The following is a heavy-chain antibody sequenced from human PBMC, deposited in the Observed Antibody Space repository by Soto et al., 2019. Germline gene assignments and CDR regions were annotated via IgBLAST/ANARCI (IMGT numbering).Heavy chain of an antibody. Sequence: EEQLVESGGGLVQPGGSLRLSCAASGFTFSNYWMSWVRQXPXXXXXXXXXIKQDGSEKYYVDSVKGRFTISRDNAKNSLFLQXNXLRVXXTXXYXXXXXXXXXXXXXXXXXXDXWGQGTLVAVSS. CDR2: IKQDGSEK. CDR1: GFTFSNYW. CDR3: XXXXXXXXXXXXXXXXDX. V-gene: IGHV3-7*01. J-gene: IGHJ4*02.